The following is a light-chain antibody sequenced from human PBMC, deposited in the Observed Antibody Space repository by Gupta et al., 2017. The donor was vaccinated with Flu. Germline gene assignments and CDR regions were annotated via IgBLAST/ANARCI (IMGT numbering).Light chain of an antibody. CDR3: MQGSRWPWA. CDR2: QVS. J-gene: IGKJ1*01. V-gene: IGKV2-30*01. CDR1: QSLVYSDGNTY. Sequence: DVVMTQSPLSLPVTLGQPASISCRSSQSLVYSDGNTYLHWFQQRPGQSPRRLIYQVSHRESGVPDRFSGSSSGTDFILKISRVEAEDVGVYYCMQGSRWPWAFGQGTXVEIK.